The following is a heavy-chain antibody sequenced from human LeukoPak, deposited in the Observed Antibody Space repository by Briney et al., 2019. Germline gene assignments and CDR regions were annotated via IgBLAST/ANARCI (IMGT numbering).Heavy chain of an antibody. D-gene: IGHD2-2*01. CDR1: GFTFNNYA. J-gene: IGHJ4*02. Sequence: GGSLRLSCAASGFTFNNYAMSWVRQAPGKGLEWVSAISGSGGSTYYADSVKGRFTISRDNSKNTLYLQMNSLRAEDTAVYYCAIQVVPAAPFDYWGQGTLVTVSS. CDR2: ISGSGGST. V-gene: IGHV3-23*01. CDR3: AIQVVPAAPFDY.